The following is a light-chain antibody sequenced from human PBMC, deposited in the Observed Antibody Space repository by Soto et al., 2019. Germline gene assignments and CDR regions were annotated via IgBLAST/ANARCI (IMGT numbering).Light chain of an antibody. CDR2: TAS. CDR3: QQHNAWPLT. V-gene: IGKV3-15*01. CDR1: QSAGRS. Sequence: EIVMTQSPATLSVSPGERATLSCRASQSAGRSLAWYQQKPGQAPRLLLYTASTRATGIPARFSGSGSGTEFTLTISSLQSEDFGVYYCQQHNAWPLTFGPGTRVDVK. J-gene: IGKJ3*01.